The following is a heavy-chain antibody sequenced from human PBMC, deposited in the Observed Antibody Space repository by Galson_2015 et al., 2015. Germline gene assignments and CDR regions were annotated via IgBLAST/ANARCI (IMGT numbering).Heavy chain of an antibody. J-gene: IGHJ3*02. CDR2: ISAYNGNT. CDR1: GYTFTSYG. CDR3: ASTTVYSRSWPAIGESCDI. V-gene: IGHV1-18*01. Sequence: PVKVSCKASGYTFTSYGISWVRQAPGQGLEWMGWISAYNGNTNYAQRLQGRVTMTTDTSTSTAYMELRSLRSDDTAVYYCASTTVYSRSWPAIGESCDIWGQGTMVTVSS. D-gene: IGHD6-13*01.